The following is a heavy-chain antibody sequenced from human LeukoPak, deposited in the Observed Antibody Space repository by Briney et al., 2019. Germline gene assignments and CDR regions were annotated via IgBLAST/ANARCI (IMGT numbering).Heavy chain of an antibody. J-gene: IGHJ4*02. Sequence: GSLRLSCVASGFTFSHYSMNWVRQAPGKGLEWVSSIRFTGSYIYYADSVKGRFTISRDDAKNLLSLQMISLRAEDTAVYYCTRDGHTYYDFWSGFREKDYWGQGTLVTVSS. CDR2: IRFTGSYI. CDR3: TRDGHTYYDFWSGFREKDY. CDR1: GFTFSHYS. D-gene: IGHD3-3*01. V-gene: IGHV3-21*01.